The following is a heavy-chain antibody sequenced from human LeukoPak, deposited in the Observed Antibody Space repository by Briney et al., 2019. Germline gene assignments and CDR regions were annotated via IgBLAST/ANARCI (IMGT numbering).Heavy chain of an antibody. D-gene: IGHD3-9*01. J-gene: IGHJ5*02. CDR3: AKGYYDILTDYFHNWFNP. CDR1: GFTFSSYA. Sequence: PGGSLRLSCAASGFTFSSYAVSWVRQAPGVGLEWVSTISGRGGSTLYADSVKGRFTISRDNSKNTLYLQMNSLRADDTAVYYCAKGYYDILTDYFHNWFNPWGQGTLVIVSS. CDR2: ISGRGGST. V-gene: IGHV3-23*01.